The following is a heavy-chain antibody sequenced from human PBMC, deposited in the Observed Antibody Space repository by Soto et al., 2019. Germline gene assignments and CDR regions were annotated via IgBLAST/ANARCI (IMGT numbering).Heavy chain of an antibody. CDR3: ARVGRLPYYYYMDV. D-gene: IGHD3-10*01. Sequence: EVQLVESGGGLVQPGGSLRLSCAASGFTFSDHYMDWVRQAPGKGLEWVGRTRNKANSYTTEYAASVKCRFTISRDDSKNSLYLQMKILKTEDTAVDYCARVGRLPYYYYMDVWGKGTTVTVSS. CDR1: GFTFSDHY. J-gene: IGHJ6*03. CDR2: TRNKANSYTT. V-gene: IGHV3-72*01.